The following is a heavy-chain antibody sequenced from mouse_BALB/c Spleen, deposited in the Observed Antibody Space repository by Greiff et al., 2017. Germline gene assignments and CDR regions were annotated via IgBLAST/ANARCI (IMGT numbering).Heavy chain of an antibody. CDR2: IYPGSGNT. D-gene: IGHD1-1*01. J-gene: IGHJ2*01. CDR1: GYAFTNYW. CDR3: ARGYGSFDY. V-gene: IGHV1-63*01. Sequence: QVQLKESGAELVRPGTSVKISCKASGYAFTNYWLGWVKQRPGHGLEWIGDIYPGSGNTYYNEKFKGKATLTADKSSSTAYMQLSSLTSEDSAVYFCARGYGSFDYWGQGTTLTVSS.